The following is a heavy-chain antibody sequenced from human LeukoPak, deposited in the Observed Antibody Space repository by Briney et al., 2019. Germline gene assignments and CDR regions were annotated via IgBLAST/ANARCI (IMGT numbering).Heavy chain of an antibody. Sequence: PSETLSLTCTVSGGSISSSSYYWGWIRQPPGKGLEWIGSIYYSGSTYYNPSLKSRVTISEDTSKNQFSLKLSSVTAADTAVYYCARAVGSGSFQTYYYYMDVWGKGTTVTISS. V-gene: IGHV4-39*07. CDR3: ARAVGSGSFQTYYYYMDV. D-gene: IGHD3-10*01. CDR1: GGSISSSSYY. J-gene: IGHJ6*03. CDR2: IYYSGST.